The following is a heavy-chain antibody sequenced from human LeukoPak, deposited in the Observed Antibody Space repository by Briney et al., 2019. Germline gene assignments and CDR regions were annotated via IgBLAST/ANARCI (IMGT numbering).Heavy chain of an antibody. CDR1: GDSVASGTSY. D-gene: IGHD2-15*01. Sequence: PSETLSLTCTVSGDSVASGTSYWSWLRQPAGKGLEWIGRVYPSGSTDYNPSVKSRLSISIDTSKNQFSLNLTSITAADTAVYYCARVFWQSGGYFDYWGQGILVTVSS. V-gene: IGHV4-61*02. J-gene: IGHJ4*02. CDR3: ARVFWQSGGYFDY. CDR2: VYPSGST.